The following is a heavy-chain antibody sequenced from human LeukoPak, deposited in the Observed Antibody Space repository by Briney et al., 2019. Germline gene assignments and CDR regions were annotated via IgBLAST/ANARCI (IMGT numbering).Heavy chain of an antibody. D-gene: IGHD3-9*01. CDR2: ISAYNGNT. CDR1: GYTFTSYC. Sequence: ASVTVSCKASGYTFTSYCISWVRQAPGQGLAWMGWISAYNGNTNYAQKLQGRVTMTTDTSTSTAYMELRSLRSDDTAVYYCARDGLRYFDWLGSNWFDPWGQGTLVTVSS. V-gene: IGHV1-18*04. J-gene: IGHJ5*02. CDR3: ARDGLRYFDWLGSNWFDP.